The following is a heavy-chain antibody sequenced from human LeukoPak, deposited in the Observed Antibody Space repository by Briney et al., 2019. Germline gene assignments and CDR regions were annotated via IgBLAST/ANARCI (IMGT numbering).Heavy chain of an antibody. J-gene: IGHJ4*02. CDR1: GYSFTSYW. V-gene: IGHV5-10-1*01. Sequence: GESLKISCKGSGYSFTSYWISWVRQMPGKGLEWMGRIDPSDSYTNYSPSFQGHVTISADKSISTAYLQWSSLKASDTAMYFCASLTGGFCSGDSCYVFFDYWGQGTLVTVSS. D-gene: IGHD2-15*01. CDR2: IDPSDSYT. CDR3: ASLTGGFCSGDSCYVFFDY.